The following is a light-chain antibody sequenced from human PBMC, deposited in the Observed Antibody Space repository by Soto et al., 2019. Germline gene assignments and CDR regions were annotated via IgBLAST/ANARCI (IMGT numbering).Light chain of an antibody. V-gene: IGKV1-33*01. CDR1: QDIGSN. CDR2: DVS. CDR3: QHYDSVLTWT. J-gene: IGKJ1*01. Sequence: DIQMTQSPPSLSGFVGDRVSITCQSSQDIGSNLNWYQQKPGEAPNLLISDVSNLETGVPSRFSGSGSGTDFTFTISSLQPEDIATYYCQHYDSVLTWTFGQGTKVDIK.